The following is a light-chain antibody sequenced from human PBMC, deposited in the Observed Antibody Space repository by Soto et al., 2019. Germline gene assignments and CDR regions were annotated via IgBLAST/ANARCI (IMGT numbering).Light chain of an antibody. J-gene: IGLJ2*01. V-gene: IGLV2-11*01. CDR2: DVS. CDR3: CSYAGNYTLL. Sequence: QSVLTQPRSVSGSPGQSVTISCNGTSSDVGGYDYVSWYQQHPGKAPKLMIYDVSKRPSGVPDRFSGSKSGNTASLTISGLQAEDEAEYYCCSYAGNYTLLFGGGTKLTVL. CDR1: SSDVGGYDY.